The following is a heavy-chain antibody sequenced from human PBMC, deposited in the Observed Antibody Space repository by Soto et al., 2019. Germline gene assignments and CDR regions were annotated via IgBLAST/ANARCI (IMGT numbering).Heavy chain of an antibody. Sequence: ETLSLTCTVSSGSISSSIYSWGWIRQPPGKGLEWIGIIYFSGSTYYNPSLKSRVTISVDTSKNQFSLQLNSVTAADAAVYYCARTLITGTGRGYFDSWGQGTLVTVSS. J-gene: IGHJ4*02. D-gene: IGHD1-7*01. CDR3: ARTLITGTGRGYFDS. CDR2: IYFSGST. CDR1: SGSISSSIYS. V-gene: IGHV4-39*01.